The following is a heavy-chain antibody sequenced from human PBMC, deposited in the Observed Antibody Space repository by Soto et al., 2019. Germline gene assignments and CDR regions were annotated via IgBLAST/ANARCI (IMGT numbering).Heavy chain of an antibody. V-gene: IGHV5-10-1*01. Sequence: PGESLKISCEASGYSFPNSWISWVRQMPGKDLEWMARIDLSDSYIDYNPSFQGHVTVSTDKSITTAYLQWSSLRASDTAMYYCARLGGDYVRYYYYYGMDVWGQGTTVTVSS. J-gene: IGHJ6*02. CDR1: GYSFPNSW. CDR3: ARLGGDYVRYYYYYGMDV. D-gene: IGHD4-17*01. CDR2: IDLSDSYI.